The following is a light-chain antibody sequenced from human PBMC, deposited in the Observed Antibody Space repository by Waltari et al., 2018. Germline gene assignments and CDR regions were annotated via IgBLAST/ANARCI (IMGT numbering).Light chain of an antibody. CDR3: AAWDGSLSGYV. V-gene: IGLV1-47*01. CDR2: NND. CDR1: YPNVGMGN. J-gene: IGLJ1*01. Sequence: SVLTQPPSASPPPGQRFTIPCSGTYPNVGMGNVYCYQQLPGTAPRLLIYNNDVRPSGVSDRFSGSKSGTSAFLAISGLRSEDEADYYCAAWDGSLSGYVFGIGTKVTVL.